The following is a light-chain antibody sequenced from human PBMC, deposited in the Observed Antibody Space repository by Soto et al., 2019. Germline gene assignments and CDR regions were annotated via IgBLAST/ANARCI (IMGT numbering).Light chain of an antibody. CDR2: DAS. CDR1: QTFVSTY. J-gene: IGKJ4*01. V-gene: IGKV3-20*01. Sequence: ELVLTQSPGTLSLSPGHRATLSCRASQTFVSTYLAWYQQKPGQAPRLLIYDASNRATGIPDRFSGSGSGPDFTLTISRLGPEDFAVYYCHYYGGSPTFGGGTKVEV. CDR3: HYYGGSPT.